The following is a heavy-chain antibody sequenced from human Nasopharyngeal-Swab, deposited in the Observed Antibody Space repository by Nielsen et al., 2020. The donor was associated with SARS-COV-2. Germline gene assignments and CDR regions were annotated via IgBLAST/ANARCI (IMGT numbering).Heavy chain of an antibody. J-gene: IGHJ5*02. Sequence: GSLRLSCTVSGYSISSGYYWGWIRQPPGKGLEWIGSIYHSGSTYYNPSLKSRVTISVDTSKNQFSLKPSSVTAADTAVYYCAREGYSYGNNWFDPWGQGTLVTVSS. D-gene: IGHD5-18*01. CDR3: AREGYSYGNNWFDP. V-gene: IGHV4-38-2*02. CDR2: IYHSGST. CDR1: GYSISSGYY.